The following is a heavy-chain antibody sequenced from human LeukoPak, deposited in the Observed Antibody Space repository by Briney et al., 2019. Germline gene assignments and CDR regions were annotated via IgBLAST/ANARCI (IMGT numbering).Heavy chain of an antibody. V-gene: IGHV3-74*01. CDR2: IKTDGSST. CDR3: ARCEVGSWYDYFDY. D-gene: IGHD6-13*01. J-gene: IGHJ4*02. Sequence: GGSLRLSCAASGFTFSSYWMHWVRQAPGKGLVWVSRIKTDGSSTSYADSVKGRFTISRDNAKTTLYLQMNSLRAEDTAVYYCARCEVGSWYDYFDYWGQGSLVTVSS. CDR1: GFTFSSYW.